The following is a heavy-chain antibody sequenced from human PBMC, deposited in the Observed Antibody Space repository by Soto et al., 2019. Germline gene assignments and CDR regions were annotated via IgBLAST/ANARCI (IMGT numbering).Heavy chain of an antibody. J-gene: IGHJ2*01. Sequence: GGSLRLSCVASGFTFSSYSMNWVRQAPGKGLEWVSSIGSSSSYIYYADSVKGRFTISRDNAKNSLYLQMNSLRAEDTAVYYCVRDGYYYDSSGYYYWYFDLWGRGTLVTVSS. D-gene: IGHD3-22*01. CDR3: VRDGYYYDSSGYYYWYFDL. CDR2: IGSSSSYI. V-gene: IGHV3-21*01. CDR1: GFTFSSYS.